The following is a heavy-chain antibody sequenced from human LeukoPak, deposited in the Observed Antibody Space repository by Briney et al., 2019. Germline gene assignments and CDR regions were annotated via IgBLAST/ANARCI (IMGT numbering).Heavy chain of an antibody. CDR2: ISSSSSTI. CDR1: GFTFSSYS. V-gene: IGHV3-48*04. D-gene: IGHD3-10*01. CDR3: ARVGGHGAGYGMDV. J-gene: IGHJ6*02. Sequence: GGSLRLSCAASGFTFSSYSMNWVRQAPGKGLEWVSYISSSSSTIYYADSVKGRFTISRDNAKNSLYLQMNSLRAEDTAVYYCARVGGHGAGYGMDVWGQGTTVTVSS.